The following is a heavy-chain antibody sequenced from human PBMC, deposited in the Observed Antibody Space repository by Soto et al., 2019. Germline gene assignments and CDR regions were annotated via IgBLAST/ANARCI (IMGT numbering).Heavy chain of an antibody. CDR3: AREQWSQLSSCEHYNGMDV. CDR2: IMPVSGAA. CDR1: AGTFTNSI. Sequence: QVHLVQSGPEVKKPGSSVKVSCRASAGTFTNSIISWVRQARGQGLEWLGAIMPVSGAAIYAQIFKGRITIAAAESTSTVYMELSSLSSDDTAVYYCAREQWSQLSSCEHYNGMDVWGQGTPVTVSS. D-gene: IGHD2-8*01. V-gene: IGHV1-69*01. J-gene: IGHJ6*02.